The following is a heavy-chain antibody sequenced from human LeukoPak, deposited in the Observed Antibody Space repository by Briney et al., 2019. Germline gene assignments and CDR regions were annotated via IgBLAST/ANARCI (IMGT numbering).Heavy chain of an antibody. J-gene: IGHJ6*02. CDR2: IIPIFGTA. D-gene: IGHD2-2*01. V-gene: IGHV1-69*13. Sequence: AASVKVSCKASGGTFSSYAISWVRQAPGQGLEWMGGIIPIFGTANYAQKFQGRVTITADESTSTAYMELSSLRSEDTAVYYCARVEYQLLFSHYYYGMDVWGQGTTVTVSS. CDR1: GGTFSSYA. CDR3: ARVEYQLLFSHYYYGMDV.